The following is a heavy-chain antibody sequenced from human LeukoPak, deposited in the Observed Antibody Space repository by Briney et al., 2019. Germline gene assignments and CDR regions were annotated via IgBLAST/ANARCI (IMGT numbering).Heavy chain of an antibody. Sequence: ASVKVSCKASGYTFTSYGISWVRQAPGQGLEWMGWISAYNGNTNYAQKPQGRVTMTTDTSTSTAYMELRSLRSDDTAVYYCARDIVVVPAAIYYYYYGMDVWGKGTTVTVSS. CDR3: ARDIVVVPAAIYYYYYGMDV. D-gene: IGHD2-2*01. J-gene: IGHJ6*04. CDR1: GYTFTSYG. V-gene: IGHV1-18*04. CDR2: ISAYNGNT.